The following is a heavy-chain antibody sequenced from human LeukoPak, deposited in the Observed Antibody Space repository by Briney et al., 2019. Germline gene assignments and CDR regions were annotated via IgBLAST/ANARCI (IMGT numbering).Heavy chain of an antibody. D-gene: IGHD3-10*01. J-gene: IGHJ4*02. CDR2: ISGSGGST. CDR1: GFTFSSYG. V-gene: IGHV3-23*01. CDR3: AKAGSGSYYPQDY. Sequence: GGSLRLSCAASGFTFSSYGMSWVRQAPGKGLEWVSAISGSGGSTYYADSVKGRFTISRDNSKNTLYLQMNSLRAEDTAVYYCAKAGSGSYYPQDYWGQRTLVTVSS.